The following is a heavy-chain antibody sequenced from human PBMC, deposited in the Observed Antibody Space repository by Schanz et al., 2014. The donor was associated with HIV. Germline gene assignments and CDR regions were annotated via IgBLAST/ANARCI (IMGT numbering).Heavy chain of an antibody. V-gene: IGHV1-2*02. J-gene: IGHJ4*02. CDR2: VKPNDGGT. D-gene: IGHD2-2*01. CDR3: ARNRYNLLPFDF. Sequence: QVQLVQSGAELKKPGASVKVSCKASGSTFTDYYIHWVRQAPGQGLQWMGWVKPNDGGTYYPQKFKGRVAMTRDTSITTASMELSRLRSDDTAIYFCARNRYNLLPFDFWGQGTLVTVSS. CDR1: GSTFTDYY.